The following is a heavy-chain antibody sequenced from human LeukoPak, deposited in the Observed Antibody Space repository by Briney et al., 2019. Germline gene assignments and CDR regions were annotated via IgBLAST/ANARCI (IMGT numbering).Heavy chain of an antibody. D-gene: IGHD3-3*01. Sequence: PSQTLSLTCTVSGGSISSGSYYWSWIRQPAGKGLEWIGRIYTSGSTNYNPSLKSRVTISVDTSKNQFSLKLSSVTAADTAVYYCARETTSSLEVLRFLEWFGPPYYMDVWGKGTTVTVSS. J-gene: IGHJ6*03. CDR2: IYTSGST. CDR3: ARETTSSLEVLRFLEWFGPPYYMDV. V-gene: IGHV4-61*02. CDR1: GGSISSGSYY.